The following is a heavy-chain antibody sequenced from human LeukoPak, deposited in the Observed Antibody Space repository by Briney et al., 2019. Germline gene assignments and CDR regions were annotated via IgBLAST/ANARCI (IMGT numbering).Heavy chain of an antibody. V-gene: IGHV4-38-2*02. J-gene: IGHJ4*02. D-gene: IGHD4-17*01. CDR2: IYHSGST. CDR3: ARDPWGVTTNYFDY. Sequence: SETLSLTCTVSGYSISSGYYWGWIRQPPGKGLEWIGSIYHSGSTYYNPSLKSRVTISVDTSKNQFSLKLSSVTAADTAVYYCARDPWGVTTNYFDYWGQGTLVTVSS. CDR1: GYSISSGYY.